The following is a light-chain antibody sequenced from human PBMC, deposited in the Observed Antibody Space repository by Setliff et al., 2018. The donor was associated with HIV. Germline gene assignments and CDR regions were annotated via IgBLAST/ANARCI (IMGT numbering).Light chain of an antibody. Sequence: QSVLTQPRSVSGSPGQSVTISCTGTSSDVGGYQQVSWYQQHPGKSPKVMIYDVSSRPSGVPDRFSGSKSGNTASLTISGLQAEDEADYYCCSYAGSYRYVFGTGTKVTVL. V-gene: IGLV2-11*01. J-gene: IGLJ1*01. CDR1: SSDVGGYQQ. CDR3: CSYAGSYRYV. CDR2: DVS.